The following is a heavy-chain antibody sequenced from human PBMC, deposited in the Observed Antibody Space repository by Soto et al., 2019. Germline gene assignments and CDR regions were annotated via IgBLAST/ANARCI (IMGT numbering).Heavy chain of an antibody. D-gene: IGHD6-19*01. CDR3: ARTTAVAGTTEFDY. V-gene: IGHV3-30*09. CDR2: ISYDGTNK. Sequence: QVQLVESGGGVVQPGRSLRLSCAASGFTFSSFSLHWVRQAPGKGLEWLALISYDGTNKYNADSVKGRFAISRDNSKNTLYLQLNSLRPEDTAVYYCARTTAVAGTTEFDYWGQGTLVTVSS. CDR1: GFTFSSFS. J-gene: IGHJ4*02.